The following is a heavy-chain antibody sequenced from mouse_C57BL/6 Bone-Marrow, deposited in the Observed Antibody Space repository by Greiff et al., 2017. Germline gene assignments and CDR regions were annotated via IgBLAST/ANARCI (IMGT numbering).Heavy chain of an antibody. D-gene: IGHD4-1*01. CDR3: ARWRELGQGY. J-gene: IGHJ2*01. Sequence: VKLQESGAELARPGASVKLSCKASGYTFTSYGISWVKQRTGQGLEWIGEINTRSGNTYYNEKFKGKATLTADKSSSTAYMELRSLTSEDSAVYFCARWRELGQGYWGQGTTLTVSS. V-gene: IGHV1-81*01. CDR2: INTRSGNT. CDR1: GYTFTSYG.